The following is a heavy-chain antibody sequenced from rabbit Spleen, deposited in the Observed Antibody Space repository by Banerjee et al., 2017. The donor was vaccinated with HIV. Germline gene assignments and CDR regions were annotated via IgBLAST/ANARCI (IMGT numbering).Heavy chain of an antibody. D-gene: IGHD5-1*01. V-gene: IGHV1S47*01. CDR1: GFDFSVYG. CDR2: IEPIFGRT. Sequence: QEQLVESGGGLVQPGGSLKLSCKASGFDFSVYGLSWVRQAPGKGLEWIGYIEPIFGRTYYASWVNGRFTISSHNAQNTLYLQLNSLTAADTATYFCARDLVGVIGWNFYLWGPGTLVTVS. CDR3: ARDLVGVIGWNFYL. J-gene: IGHJ4*01.